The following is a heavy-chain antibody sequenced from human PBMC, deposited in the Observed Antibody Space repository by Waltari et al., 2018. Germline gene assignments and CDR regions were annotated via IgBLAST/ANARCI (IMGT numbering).Heavy chain of an antibody. Sequence: EVQVVESGGGLVQPGGSLRLSCAASGFTFSSYEMNWVRQAPGKALEWVSYISSGGTSIYYADSMKGRFTISRDNAKDSLYLQMNNLRAEDTAVYYCARGWTHNAFHMWGQGTMVTVSS. CDR2: ISSGGTSI. V-gene: IGHV3-48*03. J-gene: IGHJ3*02. CDR1: GFTFSSYE. CDR3: ARGWTHNAFHM.